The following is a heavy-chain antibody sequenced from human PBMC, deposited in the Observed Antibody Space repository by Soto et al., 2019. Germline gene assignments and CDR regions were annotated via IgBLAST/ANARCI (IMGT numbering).Heavy chain of an antibody. CDR2: IIPIFGTA. V-gene: IGHV1-69*13. Sequence: GASVKVSCKASGGTFSSYAISWVRQAPGQGLEWMGGIIPIFGTANYAQKFQGRVTITADESTSTAYMELSSLRSEDTAVYYCAVESIAARDYYYYGMDVWGQGTTVTVSS. CDR3: AVESIAARDYYYYGMDV. D-gene: IGHD6-6*01. J-gene: IGHJ6*02. CDR1: GGTFSSYA.